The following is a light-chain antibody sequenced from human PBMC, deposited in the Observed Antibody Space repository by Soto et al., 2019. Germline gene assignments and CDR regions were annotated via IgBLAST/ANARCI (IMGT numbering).Light chain of an antibody. J-gene: IGLJ2*01. V-gene: IGLV2-23*02. CDR1: STNVGAYNL. Sequence: QSVLTQPASVSGSPGQSITISCTGTSTNVGAYNLVSWYQHHPDKAPKLIIYDVTKRPSGVSYRFSGSKSGNTASLTISGLQAEDEADYYCCSFAGKYTYAVFGGGTKLTVL. CDR3: CSFAGKYTYAV. CDR2: DVT.